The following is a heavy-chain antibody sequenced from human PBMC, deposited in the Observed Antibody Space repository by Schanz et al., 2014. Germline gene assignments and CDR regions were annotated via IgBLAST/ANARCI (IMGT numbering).Heavy chain of an antibody. CDR1: GFTFFGSFA. CDR2: MSGSGSTA. Sequence: EVQLLESGGGLVQPGGSLRLSCVASGFTFFGSFAMSWVRQAPGKGLEWVSGMSGSGSTADYADSVKGRFTISRDNSRKTLYLQMNSLRADDTAVYYCARGTDTAMEHRPFDYWGQGTLVTDSS. D-gene: IGHD5-18*01. CDR3: ARGTDTAMEHRPFDY. J-gene: IGHJ4*02. V-gene: IGHV3-23*01.